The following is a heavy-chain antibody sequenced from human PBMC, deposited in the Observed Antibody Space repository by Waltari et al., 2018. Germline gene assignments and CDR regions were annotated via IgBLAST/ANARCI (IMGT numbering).Heavy chain of an antibody. CDR3: ATVTQPRSLWFDP. J-gene: IGHJ5*02. CDR2: IYYSGST. CDR1: GGSISSSSYY. V-gene: IGHV4-39*07. Sequence: QLQLQESGPGLVKPSETLSLTCTVSGGSISSSSYYWGWIRQPPGKGLEWIGSIYYSGSTYHNPSLKSRVTISVDTSKNQFSLKLSSVTAADTAVYYCATVTQPRSLWFDPWGQGTLVTVSS.